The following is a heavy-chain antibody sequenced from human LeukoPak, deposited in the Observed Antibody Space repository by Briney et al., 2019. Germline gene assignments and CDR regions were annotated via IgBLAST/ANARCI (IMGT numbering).Heavy chain of an antibody. CDR1: GFDFSGYG. J-gene: IGHJ4*02. D-gene: IGHD4-17*01. V-gene: IGHV3-30*03. CDR3: AGYDYGDLGPLQF. Sequence: PGRSLTLSCAASGFDFSGYGMHWVRQAPGKGLEWVADILYDGSNKYYADSVKGRCTISRDNSKKTLYLQMNSLRAEDTAVYYCAGYDYGDLGPLQFWGQGTLVTVPS. CDR2: ILYDGSNK.